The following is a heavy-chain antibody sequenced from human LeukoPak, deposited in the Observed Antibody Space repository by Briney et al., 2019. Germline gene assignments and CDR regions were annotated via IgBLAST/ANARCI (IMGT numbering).Heavy chain of an antibody. CDR2: INLSGGT. Sequence: SETLSLTSAVYGGSLRGYYWSGIRQPPGKGVGWIGEINLSGGTNYNPSLKSRVTISVDTSKNQCSLKLSSVTAADTAVYCCAGMAAGSDTAMAGSPCTFHYWAREPWSPSPQ. D-gene: IGHD5-18*01. J-gene: IGHJ4*02. V-gene: IGHV4-34*01. CDR1: GGSLRGYY. CDR3: AGMAAGSDTAMAGSPCTFHY.